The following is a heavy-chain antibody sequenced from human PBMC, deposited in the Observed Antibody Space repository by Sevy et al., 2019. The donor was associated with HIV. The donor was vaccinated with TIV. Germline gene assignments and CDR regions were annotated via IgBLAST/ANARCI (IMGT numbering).Heavy chain of an antibody. CDR2: IKQGGNEK. CDR3: ARGGPLVDAALIPWGMDV. Sequence: GGSLRLSCAASGFTFSNYWMNWVRQAPGKGLEWVANIKQGGNEKYYVDSVKGRFTLSRDNAKNSVSLQMNSLRAEDTAVYYCARGGPLVDAALIPWGMDVLGQGTTVTVSS. D-gene: IGHD5-18*01. CDR1: GFTFSNYW. V-gene: IGHV3-7*01. J-gene: IGHJ6*02.